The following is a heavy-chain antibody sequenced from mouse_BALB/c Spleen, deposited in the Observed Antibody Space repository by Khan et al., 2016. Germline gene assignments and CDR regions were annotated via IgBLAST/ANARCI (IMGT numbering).Heavy chain of an antibody. Sequence: EVELVESGGGLVQPGGSRKLSCAASGVTFSSFGMHWVRQAPEKGLEWVAFISSGSSAIYYADTVKGRFTISRDNPKNTLFMQMNSLRSADTAMYYCGRGDYWGQGTTLTVSS. J-gene: IGHJ2*01. CDR1: GVTFSSFG. V-gene: IGHV5-17*02. CDR3: GRGDY. CDR2: ISSGSSAI.